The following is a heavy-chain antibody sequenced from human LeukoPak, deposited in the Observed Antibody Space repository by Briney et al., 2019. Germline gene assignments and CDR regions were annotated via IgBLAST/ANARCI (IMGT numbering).Heavy chain of an antibody. CDR3: ARHSPSGWYYFDS. Sequence: PSESLSLTCSFSGDSMTTFDWSWIRQPAGKRLECVGQVFTSGTTTYSASLKSRLTISLDKSNNQVSLKLISATAADTAVYYCARHSPSGWYYFDSWGQGALVIVSS. D-gene: IGHD6-19*01. CDR2: VFTSGTT. V-gene: IGHV4-4*07. J-gene: IGHJ4*02. CDR1: GDSMTTFD.